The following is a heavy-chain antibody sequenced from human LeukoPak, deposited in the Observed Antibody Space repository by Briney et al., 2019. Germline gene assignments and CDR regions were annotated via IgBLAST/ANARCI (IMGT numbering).Heavy chain of an antibody. CDR2: ISGSGTTT. J-gene: IGHJ4*02. Sequence: GGSLRLSCVASGFSFGSYALTWVRQAPGKGLEWVSGISGSGTTTYYADSVKGRFTISRDNSKNTVYLQMNSLRAEDTAVYYCAKVVLSTLGYCSSTSCHLDYWGQGTLVTVSS. D-gene: IGHD2-2*01. V-gene: IGHV3-23*01. CDR3: AKVVLSTLGYCSSTSCHLDY. CDR1: GFSFGSYA.